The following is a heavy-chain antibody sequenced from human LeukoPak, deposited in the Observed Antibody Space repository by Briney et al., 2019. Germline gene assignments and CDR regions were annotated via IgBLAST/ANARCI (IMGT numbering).Heavy chain of an antibody. CDR1: GYTVTSYG. CDR2: ISAYNGNT. CDR3: ARDSDYDILTGYYRAHAFDI. Sequence: GASVKVSCKASGYTVTSYGISWVRQAPGQGLEWMGWISAYNGNTNYAQKLQGRVTMTTDTSTSTAYMELRSLRSDDTAVYYCARDSDYDILTGYYRAHAFDIWGQGTMVTVSS. J-gene: IGHJ3*02. V-gene: IGHV1-18*01. D-gene: IGHD3-9*01.